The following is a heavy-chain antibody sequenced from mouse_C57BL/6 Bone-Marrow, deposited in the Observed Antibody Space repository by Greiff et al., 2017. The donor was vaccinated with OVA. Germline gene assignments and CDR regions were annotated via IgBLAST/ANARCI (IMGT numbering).Heavy chain of an antibody. Sequence: EVKLVESGPGLAKPSQTLSLTCSVTGYSITSDYWNWIRKFPGNKLEYMGYISYSGSTYYNPSLKSRISITRDTSKNQYYLQLNSVTTEDTATYYCARSVYSNYRYFDVWGTGTTVTVSS. D-gene: IGHD2-5*01. V-gene: IGHV3-8*01. CDR1: GYSITSDY. J-gene: IGHJ1*03. CDR3: ARSVYSNYRYFDV. CDR2: ISYSGST.